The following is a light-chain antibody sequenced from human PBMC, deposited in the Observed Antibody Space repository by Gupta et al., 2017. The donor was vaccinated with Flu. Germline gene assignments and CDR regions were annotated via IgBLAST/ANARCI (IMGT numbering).Light chain of an antibody. J-gene: IGLJ2*01. Sequence: ITCGGHYSGSKSGHWSRQKAGLAPVLVIYRDKFRPSGIPERFSGTDSGTTLTITGVEVGDEADYYCQVWDIRTVVFGGGTKLTVL. CDR1: YSGSKS. CDR3: QVWDIRTVV. V-gene: IGLV3-9*01. CDR2: RDK.